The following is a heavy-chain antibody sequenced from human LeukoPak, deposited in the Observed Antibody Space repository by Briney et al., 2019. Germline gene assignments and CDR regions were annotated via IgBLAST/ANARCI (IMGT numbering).Heavy chain of an antibody. Sequence: SVKVSCKASGGTFTSYAISWVRQAPGQGQEWMGGIIPIFGTANYAKKFQGRGMITKDESTRKDYMELSSLRSEDTAVYYCAREGGYSGVYYYYMDVWGKGTTVTVSS. J-gene: IGHJ6*03. D-gene: IGHD2-15*01. CDR2: IIPIFGTA. CDR1: GGTFTSYA. CDR3: AREGGYSGVYYYYMDV. V-gene: IGHV1-69*05.